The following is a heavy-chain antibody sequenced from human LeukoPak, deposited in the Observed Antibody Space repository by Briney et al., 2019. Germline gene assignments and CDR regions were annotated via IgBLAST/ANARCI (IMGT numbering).Heavy chain of an antibody. CDR3: ARPSRAMVRGVKTQRGYSWFDP. Sequence: SETLSLTCTVSGGSISSGGYYWSWIRQHPGKGLEWIGEINHSGSINYNPSLKSRVTISVDTSKNQFSLKLSSVTAADTAVYYCARPSRAMVRGVKTQRGYSWFDPWGQGTLVTVSS. J-gene: IGHJ5*02. CDR1: GGSISSGGYY. V-gene: IGHV4-39*07. D-gene: IGHD3-10*01. CDR2: INHSGSI.